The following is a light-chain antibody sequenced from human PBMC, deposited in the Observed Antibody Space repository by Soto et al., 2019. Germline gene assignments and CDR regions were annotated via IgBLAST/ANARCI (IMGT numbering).Light chain of an antibody. CDR2: EVV. Sequence: QSVLTQPPSASGSPGQSVTISCTGTKNDIGVYDFVSWYQHHPGKAPRLIIYEVVQRPSGVPDRFSGSKSGNTASLTVSGLQAAYEADYFCKSYAGSNNYVFGSGTKVTVL. CDR1: KNDIGVYDF. CDR3: KSYAGSNNYV. J-gene: IGLJ1*01. V-gene: IGLV2-8*01.